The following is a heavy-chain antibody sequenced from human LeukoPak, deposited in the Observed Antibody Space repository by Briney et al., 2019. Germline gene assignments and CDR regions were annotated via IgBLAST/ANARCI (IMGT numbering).Heavy chain of an antibody. CDR1: GDSISSYY. D-gene: IGHD1-26*01. CDR2: IFYSGST. Sequence: SETLSLTCTVSGDSISSYYWSWIRLPPGEGLQWIGYIFYSGSTNYNASLRSRVAISVDTSKTQFSLRLTSVTAADTAVYYCAGRSARYFDHWGQGALVTVSS. CDR3: AGRSARYFDH. V-gene: IGHV4-59*01. J-gene: IGHJ4*02.